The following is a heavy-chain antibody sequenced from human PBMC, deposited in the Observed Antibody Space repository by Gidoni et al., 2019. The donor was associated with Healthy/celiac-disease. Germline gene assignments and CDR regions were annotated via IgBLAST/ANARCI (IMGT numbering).Heavy chain of an antibody. CDR2: IIPILGIA. V-gene: IGHV1-69*09. CDR3: ARDSSRYLVDY. CDR1: GGTISSYA. D-gene: IGHD3-22*01. Sequence: QVQQVQSGDAVKTPGASVKVCCKASGGTISSYAISWVRQAPGQGLEWMGRIIPILGIANYAPKFQGIVTITADKSTSTAYMALSSLRSEDTAVYYCARDSSRYLVDYWVQGTLVTFSS. J-gene: IGHJ4*02.